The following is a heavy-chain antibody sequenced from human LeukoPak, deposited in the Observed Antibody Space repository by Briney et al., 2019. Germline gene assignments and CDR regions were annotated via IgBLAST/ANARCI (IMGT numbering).Heavy chain of an antibody. CDR2: IFHSGST. CDR3: ARHFSTDAFDI. D-gene: IGHD2/OR15-2a*01. CDR1: GDYIRSSSYY. Sequence: PSETLSLTCTVSGDYIRSSSYYWGWIRQPPGKGLEWIGSIFHSGSTYYNLSLKSRVTISVGTSKNQFSLNLNSVTAADTAVYFCARHFSTDAFDIWGQGTMVTVSS. V-gene: IGHV4-39*01. J-gene: IGHJ3*02.